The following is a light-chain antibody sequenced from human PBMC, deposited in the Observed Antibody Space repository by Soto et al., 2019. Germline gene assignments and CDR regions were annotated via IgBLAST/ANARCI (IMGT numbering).Light chain of an antibody. V-gene: IGKV1-5*03. CDR1: QSISSW. CDR2: KAS. Sequence: DIQMTQSPSTLSASVGDRVTISCRASQSISSWLAWYQQKPGKAPKLLIYKASSLESGVPSRFSGSGSGTEFTLTISSLQPEDFATYYCKQYNSWWTFGQGTKVDIK. CDR3: KQYNSWWT. J-gene: IGKJ1*01.